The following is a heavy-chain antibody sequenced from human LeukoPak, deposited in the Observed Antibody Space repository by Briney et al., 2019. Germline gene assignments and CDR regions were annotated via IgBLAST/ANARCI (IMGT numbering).Heavy chain of an antibody. Sequence: ASVKVSCKASGYTSTGYYMHWVRQAPGQGLEWMGWINPNSGGTNYAQKFQGRVTMTRDTSISTAYMELSRLRSDDTAVYYCARDVAAAGTYRFYFDYWGQGTLVTVSS. CDR1: GYTSTGYY. CDR2: INPNSGGT. CDR3: ARDVAAAGTYRFYFDY. D-gene: IGHD6-13*01. J-gene: IGHJ4*02. V-gene: IGHV1-2*02.